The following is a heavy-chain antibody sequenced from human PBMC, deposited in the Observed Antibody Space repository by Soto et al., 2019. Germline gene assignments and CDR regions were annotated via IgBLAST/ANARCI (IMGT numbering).Heavy chain of an antibody. CDR3: ARDGERDTGLNFYYYLHGMDA. D-gene: IGHD1-1*01. Sequence: ASVKASCKASGYTFTTYGISWVRQAPGQGLEWMGWISPYNGTTKYAEKFQGEMTMTTDTATSTAYMDLRSLRSDDTAVYYCARDGERDTGLNFYYYLHGMDAWGQGTRVTVSS. CDR1: GYTFTTYG. V-gene: IGHV1-18*04. J-gene: IGHJ6*02. CDR2: ISPYNGTT.